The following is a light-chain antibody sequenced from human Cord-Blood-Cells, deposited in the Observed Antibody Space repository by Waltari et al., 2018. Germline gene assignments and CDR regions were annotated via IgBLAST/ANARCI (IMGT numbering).Light chain of an antibody. V-gene: IGLV2-11*01. J-gene: IGLJ3*02. CDR1: SSDVGGYNY. Sequence: QSALTQPRSVSGSPGQSVTISCTGTSSDVGGYNYVSWYQQNPGKAPKLMIYDVSKRPSGVPDRFSGSKSGNTASLTISGLQAEDEADYYCCSYAGSRVFGGGTKLTVL. CDR2: DVS. CDR3: CSYAGSRV.